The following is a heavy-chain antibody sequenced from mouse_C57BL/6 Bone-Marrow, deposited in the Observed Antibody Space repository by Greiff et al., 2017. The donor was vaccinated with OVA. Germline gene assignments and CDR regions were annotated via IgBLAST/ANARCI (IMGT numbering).Heavy chain of an antibody. Sequence: EVQLVESGGGLVQPGGSMKLSCVASGFTFSNYWMNWVRQSPEKGLEWVAQIRLKSDNYATHYAESVKGRFTISRDDSKSSVYLQMNNLRAEDTGIYYCTGGYYYGSRAFDYWGQGTTLTVSS. J-gene: IGHJ2*01. V-gene: IGHV6-3*01. CDR3: TGGYYYGSRAFDY. CDR2: IRLKSDNYAT. CDR1: GFTFSNYW. D-gene: IGHD1-1*01.